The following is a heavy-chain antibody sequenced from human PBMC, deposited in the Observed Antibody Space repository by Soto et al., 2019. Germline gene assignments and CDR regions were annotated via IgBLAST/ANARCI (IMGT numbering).Heavy chain of an antibody. J-gene: IGHJ4*02. D-gene: IGHD6-13*01. CDR1: GGSISSGCYS. V-gene: IGHV4-30-2*01. CDR3: ACETPGIAAAGFDY. Sequence: SETLSLTCAVSGGSISSGCYSWSWIRQPPGKGLEWIGYIYHSGSTYYNPSLKSRVTISVDRSKIQFSLKLSSVTAADTAVYYCACETPGIAAAGFDYWGQGTLVTVSS. CDR2: IYHSGST.